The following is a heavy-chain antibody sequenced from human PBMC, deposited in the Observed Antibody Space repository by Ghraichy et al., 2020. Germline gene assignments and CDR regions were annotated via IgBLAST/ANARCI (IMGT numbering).Heavy chain of an antibody. V-gene: IGHV4-31*03. Sequence: QTLSLTCTVSRGSINTVGHYWTWIRQRPGQGLEWIGDISYSGRTNYNPSLQSRGIISIDRFENQFSLKLNSVSAADTAVYYCARQISVAGRPRSGMDVWGQGTTVTVSS. CDR1: RGSINTVGHY. CDR3: ARQISVAGRPRSGMDV. D-gene: IGHD6-19*01. CDR2: ISYSGRT. J-gene: IGHJ6*02.